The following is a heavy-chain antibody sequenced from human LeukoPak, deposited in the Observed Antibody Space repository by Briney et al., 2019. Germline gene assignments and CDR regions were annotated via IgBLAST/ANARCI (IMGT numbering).Heavy chain of an antibody. Sequence: GGSLRLSCVASGFTFTGHSMNWVRQAPGKGLEWVSYISSSGSTIYYADSVKGRFTISRDNAKNSLYLQMNSLRAEDTAVYYCAREVVRGVITSDWYFDLWGRGTLVTVSS. CDR3: AREVVRGVITSDWYFDL. J-gene: IGHJ2*01. CDR2: ISSSGSTI. D-gene: IGHD3-10*01. CDR1: GFTFTGHS. V-gene: IGHV3-48*03.